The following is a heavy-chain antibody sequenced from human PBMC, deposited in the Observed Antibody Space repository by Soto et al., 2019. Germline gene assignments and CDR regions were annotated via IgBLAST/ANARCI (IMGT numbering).Heavy chain of an antibody. CDR1: GYTFTRYT. J-gene: IGHJ5*02. CDR3: ARGIATGQLDP. Sequence: ASVKVSCKASGYTFTRYTMNWVRQAPGQRLEWMGWVNPDNGNTKSSQKFQDRVIITRDTSASTAYMDLSSLRSEDTAVYYCARGIATGQLDPWGQGTLVTVSS. CDR2: VNPDNGNT. D-gene: IGHD2-15*01. V-gene: IGHV1-3*01.